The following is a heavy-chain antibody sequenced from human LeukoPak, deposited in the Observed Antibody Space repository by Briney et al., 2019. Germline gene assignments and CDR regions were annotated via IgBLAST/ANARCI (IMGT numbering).Heavy chain of an antibody. D-gene: IGHD2-15*01. V-gene: IGHV4-4*07. CDR2: IDASGNT. Sequence: SETLSPTCTVSGGSISYYYWTWIRQPAGKGLEWIGRIDASGNTKYTPSLRSRVTLSIDTSGQQFSLKLSSVTAADTAVYFCAREDCSGGVCYFDYWGRGTLVTVSS. J-gene: IGHJ4*02. CDR3: AREDCSGGVCYFDY. CDR1: GGSISYYY.